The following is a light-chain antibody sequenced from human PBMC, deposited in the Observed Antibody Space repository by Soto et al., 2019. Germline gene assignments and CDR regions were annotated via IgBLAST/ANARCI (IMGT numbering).Light chain of an antibody. CDR1: QTVLSSY. V-gene: IGKV3-20*01. Sequence: EIVLTQSPGTLSLSPGEPVTLSCRASQTVLSSYVAWYQQRPGQAPRLLIYGASSRATGIPDRFSASGSGTDFTLTISRLEPEDFGVFYCQQYGNPPQTLGPGPKVHIK. J-gene: IGKJ1*01. CDR2: GAS. CDR3: QQYGNPPQT.